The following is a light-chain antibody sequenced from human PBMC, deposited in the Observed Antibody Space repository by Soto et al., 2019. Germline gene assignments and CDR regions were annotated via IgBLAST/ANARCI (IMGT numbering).Light chain of an antibody. V-gene: IGKV3-11*01. CDR1: QSVSHV. CDR3: QQLSNFLWT. Sequence: EIVLTQSPATLSLSPGERATRSCRASQSVSHVLAWYQHKPGQAPRLLMYDSSNRATGVPARFSGSGSGTEVTLTISGLEPEDFAVYFCQQLSNFLWTFGQGTKVEV. CDR2: DSS. J-gene: IGKJ1*01.